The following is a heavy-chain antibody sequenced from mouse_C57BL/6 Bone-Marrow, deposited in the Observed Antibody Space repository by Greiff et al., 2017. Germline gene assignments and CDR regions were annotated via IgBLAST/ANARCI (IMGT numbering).Heavy chain of an antibody. CDR1: GYTFTSYD. Sequence: QVQLQQSGPELVKPGASVKLSCKASGYTFTSYDINWVKQRPGQGLEWIGWIYPRDGSTTYNEKFKGKDTLTADKSSSTAYMQLNSLTSEDSAVYFCAREPYGSSLWYFDVWGTGTTVTVSS. D-gene: IGHD1-1*01. V-gene: IGHV1-85*01. CDR2: IYPRDGST. CDR3: AREPYGSSLWYFDV. J-gene: IGHJ1*03.